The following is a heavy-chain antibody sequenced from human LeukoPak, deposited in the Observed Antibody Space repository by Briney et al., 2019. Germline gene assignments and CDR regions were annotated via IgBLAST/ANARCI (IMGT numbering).Heavy chain of an antibody. CDR3: ARDGYYYGSGSYYFGY. J-gene: IGHJ4*02. CDR2: IKQDGSEK. V-gene: IGHV3-7*01. CDR1: GFTFSSYW. Sequence: GGSLGLSCAASGFTFSSYWMSWVRQAPGKGLEWVANIKQDGSEKYYVDSVKGRFTISRDNAKNSLYLQMNSLRAEDTAVYYCARDGYYYGSGSYYFGYWGQGTLVTVSS. D-gene: IGHD3-10*01.